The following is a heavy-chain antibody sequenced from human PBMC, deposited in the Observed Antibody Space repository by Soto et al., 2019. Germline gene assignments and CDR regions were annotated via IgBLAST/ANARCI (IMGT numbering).Heavy chain of an antibody. D-gene: IGHD2-2*01. CDR2: ISGSGGST. J-gene: IGHJ6*02. V-gene: IGHV3-23*01. CDR1: GFTFSSYA. CDR3: ARDVVVPAAIRGYYYYGMDV. Sequence: HPGGSLRLSCAASGFTFSSYAMSWVRQAPGKGLEWVSAISGSGGSTYYADSVKGRFTISRDNSKNTLYLQMNSLRAEDTAVYYCARDVVVPAAIRGYYYYGMDVWGQGTTVTVSS.